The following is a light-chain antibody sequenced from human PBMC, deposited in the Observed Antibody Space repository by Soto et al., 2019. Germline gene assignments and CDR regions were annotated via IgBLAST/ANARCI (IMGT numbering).Light chain of an antibody. V-gene: IGKV3-15*01. CDR3: QQYNNWPQT. CDR1: QSVSSN. Sequence: EIVMTQSPATLSVSPGERATLSCSASQSVSSNLAWYQLKPGQAPRLLIYGASTRATGIPARFSGSGSGTEFTLTISSLQSEDFAVYYCQQYNNWPQTFGQGTKLEIK. J-gene: IGKJ2*01. CDR2: GAS.